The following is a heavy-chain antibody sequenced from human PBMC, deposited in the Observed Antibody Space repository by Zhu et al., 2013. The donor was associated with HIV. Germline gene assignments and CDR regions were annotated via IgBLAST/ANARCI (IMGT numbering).Heavy chain of an antibody. V-gene: IGHV1-46*03. D-gene: IGHD3-22*01. CDR1: GYTFTSYY. CDR2: INPSGGST. Sequence: QVQLVQSGAEVKKPGASVKVSCKASGYTFTSYYMHWVRQAPGQGLEWMGIINPSGGSTSYAQKFQGRVTMTRDTSTSTVYMELSSLRSEDTAVYYCARDQGKDYYDSSGYLPYDAFDIWGQGTMVTASS. J-gene: IGHJ3*02. CDR3: ARDQGKDYYDSSGYLPYDAFDI.